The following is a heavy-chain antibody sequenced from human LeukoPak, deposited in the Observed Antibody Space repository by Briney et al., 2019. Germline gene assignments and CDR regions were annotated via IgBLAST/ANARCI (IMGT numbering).Heavy chain of an antibody. Sequence: SGGSLRLSCTGSGFTFGDYAMNWVRQAPGKGLEWVGRIKSKTDGGTTDYAAPVKGRFTISRDDSKNTLYLQMNSLKTEDTAVYYCTIYYYDSSGYYYYYYYGMDVWGQGTTVTVSS. J-gene: IGHJ6*02. CDR3: TIYYYDSSGYYYYYYYGMDV. D-gene: IGHD3-22*01. V-gene: IGHV3-15*01. CDR2: IKSKTDGGTT. CDR1: GFTFGDYA.